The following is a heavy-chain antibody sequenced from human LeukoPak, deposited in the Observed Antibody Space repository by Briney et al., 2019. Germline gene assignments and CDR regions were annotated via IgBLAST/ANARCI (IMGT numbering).Heavy chain of an antibody. V-gene: IGHV4-4*07. J-gene: IGHJ3*02. CDR1: GGSISSYY. CDR3: ARDVSGSGYYRPDAFDI. CDR2: IYTSGST. Sequence: PSETLSLTCTVSGGSISSYYWSWIRQPAGKGLEWIGRIYTSGSTNYNPSLKSRVTISVDKSKNQFSLKLSSVTAADTAVYYCARDVSGSGYYRPDAFDIWGQGTMVTVSS. D-gene: IGHD3-3*01.